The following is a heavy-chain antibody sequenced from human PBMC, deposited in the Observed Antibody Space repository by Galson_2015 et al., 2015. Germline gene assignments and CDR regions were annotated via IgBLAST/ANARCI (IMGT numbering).Heavy chain of an antibody. V-gene: IGHV4-4*02. CDR2: IYHSGST. Sequence: ETLSLTCAVSGGSISSRNWWSWVRQPPGKGLEWIGEIYHSGSTNYNPSLKSRVTISVDKSKNQFSLKLSSVTAADTAVYYCARTFHTIVVVPAAISHWGQGTLVTVSS. J-gene: IGHJ4*02. CDR1: GGSISSRNW. CDR3: ARTFHTIVVVPAAISH. D-gene: IGHD2-2*02.